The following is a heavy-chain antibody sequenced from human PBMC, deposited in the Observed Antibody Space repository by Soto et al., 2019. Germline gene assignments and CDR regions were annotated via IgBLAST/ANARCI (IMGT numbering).Heavy chain of an antibody. CDR3: ARDKGRSPLDY. CDR1: GFTFSSYS. CDR2: ISSSSSTI. J-gene: IGHJ4*02. Sequence: EVQLVESGGGLVQPGGSLRLSCAASGFTFSSYSMNWVRQPPGRGLEWVSYISSSSSTIYYADSVKGRFTISRDNAKNSLYLQMNSLRAEDTAVYYCARDKGRSPLDYWGQGTLVTVSS. V-gene: IGHV3-48*01. D-gene: IGHD2-15*01.